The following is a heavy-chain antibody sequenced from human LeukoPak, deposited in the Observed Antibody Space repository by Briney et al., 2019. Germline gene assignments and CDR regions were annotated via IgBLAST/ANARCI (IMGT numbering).Heavy chain of an antibody. Sequence: ASVKVSCKASGYTFTSYYMHWVRQAPGQGLEWMGIINPSGGSTSYAQKFQGRVTMTRDMSTSTVYMELSSLRYEDTAMYYCARAFPHRRLMDTTMNQHWFDPWGQGTLVTVSS. J-gene: IGHJ5*02. CDR1: GYTFTSYY. V-gene: IGHV1-46*01. CDR2: INPSGGST. CDR3: ARAFPHRRLMDTTMNQHWFDP. D-gene: IGHD5-18*01.